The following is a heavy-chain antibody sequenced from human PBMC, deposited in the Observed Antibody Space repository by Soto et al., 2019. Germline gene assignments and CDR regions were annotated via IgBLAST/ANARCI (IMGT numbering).Heavy chain of an antibody. D-gene: IGHD2-15*01. J-gene: IGHJ4*02. CDR3: ARGGDLVVAATHFDY. CDR1: GGTFSSYA. CDR2: IIPIFGTS. Sequence: QVQLVQSGAEVKKPGSSVKVSCKASGGTFSSYAIRWVRQAPGQGLEWMVGIIPIFGTSNYAQKFQGRVTITADESTSTAYMELSSLRSEDTAVYYCARGGDLVVAATHFDYWGQGTLVTVSS. V-gene: IGHV1-69*12.